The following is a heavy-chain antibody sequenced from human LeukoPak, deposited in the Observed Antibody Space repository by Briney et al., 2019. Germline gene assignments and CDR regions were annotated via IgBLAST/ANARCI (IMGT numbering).Heavy chain of an antibody. J-gene: IGHJ5*02. Sequence: PSETLSLTCTVSGGSIGSHYWTWIRQTPGKGLEWIGYVYDIGSTKYNPSLKSRVTISVDTSKNQFSLRLSSVTAADTAVYYCAREQLWRLGWFDPWGQGTQVTVAS. V-gene: IGHV4-59*11. CDR1: GGSIGSHY. CDR3: AREQLWRLGWFDP. CDR2: VYDIGST. D-gene: IGHD5-18*01.